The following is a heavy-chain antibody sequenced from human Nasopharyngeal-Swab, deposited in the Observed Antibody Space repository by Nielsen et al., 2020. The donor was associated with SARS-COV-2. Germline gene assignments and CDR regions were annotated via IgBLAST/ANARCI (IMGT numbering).Heavy chain of an antibody. V-gene: IGHV5-51*01. CDR2: IYPGDSDT. Sequence: GSLRLSCKGSGYSSTSYWIGWVRQMPGKGLEWMGIIYPGDSDTRYSPSFQGQVTISADKSISTAYLQWSSLKASDTAMYYCARYAGYSSSWYFGTHDAFDIWGQGTMVTVSS. CDR1: GYSSTSYW. J-gene: IGHJ3*02. D-gene: IGHD6-13*01. CDR3: ARYAGYSSSWYFGTHDAFDI.